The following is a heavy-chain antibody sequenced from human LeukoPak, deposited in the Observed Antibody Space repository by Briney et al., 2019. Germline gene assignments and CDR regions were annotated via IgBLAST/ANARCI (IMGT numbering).Heavy chain of an antibody. CDR1: GFTFSSYA. V-gene: IGHV3-23*01. D-gene: IGHD6-6*01. CDR3: AKDLGEYSSSPGTFDY. CDR2: ISGSGGST. Sequence: GGSLRLSCAASGFTFSSYAMSWVRQAPGKGLEWVSAISGSGGSTYYADSVKGRFTISRDNSKNTLYLQMNSLRAEDTAVYYCAKDLGEYSSSPGTFDYWGQGTLVTVSS. J-gene: IGHJ4*02.